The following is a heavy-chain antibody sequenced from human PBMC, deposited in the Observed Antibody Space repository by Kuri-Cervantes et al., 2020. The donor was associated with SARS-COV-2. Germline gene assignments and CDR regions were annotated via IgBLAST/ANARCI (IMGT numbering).Heavy chain of an antibody. V-gene: IGHV3-30-3*01. CDR2: ISYDGSNK. CDR3: ARSIISHQIYYYFYYMDV. Sequence: GGSLRLSCAASGFTFSSYAMSWVRQAPGKGLEWVAVISYDGSNKYYADSVKGRFTISRDNSKNTLYLQMNSLRAEDTAVYYCARSIISHQIYYYFYYMDVWGKGTAVTVSS. CDR1: GFTFSSYA. J-gene: IGHJ6*03. D-gene: IGHD1-14*01.